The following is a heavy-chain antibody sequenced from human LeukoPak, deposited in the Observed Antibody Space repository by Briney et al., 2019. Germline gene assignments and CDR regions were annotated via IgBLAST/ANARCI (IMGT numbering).Heavy chain of an antibody. CDR2: INPNSGGT. D-gene: IGHD3-10*01. J-gene: IGHJ4*02. V-gene: IGHV1-2*02. CDR3: ARDRTPYYYGSGSSFDC. CDR1: GYTFTGYY. Sequence: ASVKVSCKAYGYTFTGYYMHWVRPAPGQGLEWMGWINPNSGGTNYAQKFQGRVTMTRDTSISTAYMELSRLRSDDTAVYYCARDRTPYYYGSGSSFDCWGQGTLVTVSS.